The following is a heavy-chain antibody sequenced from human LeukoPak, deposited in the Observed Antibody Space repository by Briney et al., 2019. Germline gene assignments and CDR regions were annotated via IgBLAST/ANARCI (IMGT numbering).Heavy chain of an antibody. CDR2: INPNSGGT. J-gene: IGHJ4*02. V-gene: IGHV1-2*02. Sequence: ASVKVSCKASGYTFTGYYMHWVRQAPGQGLEWMGWINPNSGGTNYAQKFQGRVTMTRDTSISTAYMELSRLRSDDTAVYYCAREPCSGGSCRTFDYWGQGTLVTVSS. CDR1: GYTFTGYY. CDR3: AREPCSGGSCRTFDY. D-gene: IGHD2-15*01.